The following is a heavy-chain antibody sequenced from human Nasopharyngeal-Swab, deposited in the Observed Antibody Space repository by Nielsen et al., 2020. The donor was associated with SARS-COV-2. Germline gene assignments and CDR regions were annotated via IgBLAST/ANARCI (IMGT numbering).Heavy chain of an antibody. D-gene: IGHD3-3*01. V-gene: IGHV5-51*04. CDR1: GYSFTSYW. CDR3: ARFTPPGRYYDFWFYYMDV. CDR2: IYPGDSDT. J-gene: IGHJ6*03. Sequence: KASCKGSGYSFTSYWIGWVRQMPGKGLEWMGIIYPGDSDTRYSPSFQGQVTISADKPISTAYLQWSSLKASDTAMYYCARFTPPGRYYDFWFYYMDVWGKGTTVTVSS.